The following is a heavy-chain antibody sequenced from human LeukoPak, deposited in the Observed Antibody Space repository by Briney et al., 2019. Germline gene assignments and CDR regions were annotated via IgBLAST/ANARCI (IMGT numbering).Heavy chain of an antibody. J-gene: IGHJ4*02. CDR1: GYTFTGYY. CDR3: ARDPPDYGDYGTVGNY. CDR2: INPNSGGT. V-gene: IGHV1-2*02. D-gene: IGHD4-17*01. Sequence: ASVKVSCKASGYTFTGYYMHWVRQAPGQGLEWMAWINPNSGGTNYAQKFQGRVTMTRDTSISTAYMELSRLRSDDTAVYYCARDPPDYGDYGTVGNYWGQGTLVTVSS.